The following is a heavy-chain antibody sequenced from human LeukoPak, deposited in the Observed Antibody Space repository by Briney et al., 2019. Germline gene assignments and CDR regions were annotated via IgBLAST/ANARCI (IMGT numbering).Heavy chain of an antibody. V-gene: IGHV1-2*06. J-gene: IGHJ4*02. Sequence: AASVKVSCKASGYTFTGYYINWVRQAPGQGLEWMGRINPNSGGTNYAQKFQGRVTMTRDTSISTAYMELSRLRSDDTAVYYCARGYCSGGSCYSPDDYWGQGTLVTVSS. CDR3: ARGYCSGGSCYSPDDY. CDR1: GYTFTGYY. CDR2: INPNSGGT. D-gene: IGHD2-15*01.